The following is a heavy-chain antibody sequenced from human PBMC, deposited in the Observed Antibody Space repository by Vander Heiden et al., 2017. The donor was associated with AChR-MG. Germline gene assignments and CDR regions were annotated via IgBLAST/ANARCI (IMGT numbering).Heavy chain of an antibody. V-gene: IGHV4-31*03. CDR3: SRVGGNGYYYNYVDV. CDR2: IYYSGGT. Sequence: QVQLQESGPGLVKPSQTLSLTCTVSGGSISSGGYYWSWIRQRPGKGLEWIGYIYYSGGTYYNPSLKSRVTISVDTSRIQFSLKLTSLTAADTAVYYCSRVGGNGYYYNYVDVWAKGPRSPSP. CDR1: GGSISSGGYY. D-gene: IGHD4-4*01. J-gene: IGHJ6*03.